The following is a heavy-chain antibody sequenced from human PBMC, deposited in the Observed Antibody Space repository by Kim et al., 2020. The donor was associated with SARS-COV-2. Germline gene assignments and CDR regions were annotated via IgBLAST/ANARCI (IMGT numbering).Heavy chain of an antibody. CDR2: ISYDGSNK. V-gene: IGHV3-30*18. CDR1: GFTFSSYG. Sequence: GGSLRLSCAASGFTFSSYGMHWVRQAPGKGLEWVAVISYDGSNKYYADSVKGRFTISRDNSKNTLYLQMNNLRAEDTAVYYCAKEEVGLETTYYYGSGSYLAFDYWGQGTLVTVSS. J-gene: IGHJ4*02. D-gene: IGHD3-10*01. CDR3: AKEEVGLETTYYYGSGSYLAFDY.